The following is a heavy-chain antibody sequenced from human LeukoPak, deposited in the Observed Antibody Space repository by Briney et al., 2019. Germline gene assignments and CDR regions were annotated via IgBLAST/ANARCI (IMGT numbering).Heavy chain of an antibody. J-gene: IGHJ5*02. Sequence: TSETLSLTCTVSGGSISSSSYYWGWIRQPPGKGLEWIGSIYYSGSTYYNPSLKSRVTISVDTSKNQFSLKLSSVTAADTAVYYCARNMGSSWLRPWFDPWGQGTLVTVSS. CDR1: GGSISSSSYY. CDR3: ARNMGSSWLRPWFDP. CDR2: IYYSGST. D-gene: IGHD6-13*01. V-gene: IGHV4-39*01.